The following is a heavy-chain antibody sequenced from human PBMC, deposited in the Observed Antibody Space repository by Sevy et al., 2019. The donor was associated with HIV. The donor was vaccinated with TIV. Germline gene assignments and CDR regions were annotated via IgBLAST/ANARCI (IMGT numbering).Heavy chain of an antibody. D-gene: IGHD2-15*01. V-gene: IGHV3-7*01. CDR1: GFSLNSFW. J-gene: IGHJ4*02. Sequence: RGYLRLSCAASGFSLNSFWMNWVRQTPGKGLEWVANINQNGSVTYYVDSVKGRFTISRDNSRNLLYLQMTSLRVEDTALYYCVRAVATNGSFWGQGTLVIVSS. CDR3: VRAVATNGSF. CDR2: INQNGSVT.